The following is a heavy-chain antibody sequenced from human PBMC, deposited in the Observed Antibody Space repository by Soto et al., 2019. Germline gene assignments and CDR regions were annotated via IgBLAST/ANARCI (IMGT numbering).Heavy chain of an antibody. Sequence: SETLSLTFAVSGGSITVSTYYWGWVRQPPGKGLEWIGSSYYPGNTYYKQYLKSRITISVDTYKKQFSLRLTSMTAAETAVYYCANGSPAFDFWGQGILVTVSS. D-gene: IGHD6-13*01. CDR3: ANGSPAFDF. CDR2: SYYPGNT. V-gene: IGHV4-39*01. CDR1: GGSITVSTYY. J-gene: IGHJ4*02.